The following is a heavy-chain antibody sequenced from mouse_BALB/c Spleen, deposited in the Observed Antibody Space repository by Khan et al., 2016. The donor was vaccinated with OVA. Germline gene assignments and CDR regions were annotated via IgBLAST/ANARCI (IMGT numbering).Heavy chain of an antibody. CDR1: GFTFSSFG. CDR3: ASRDNGAGGFFDY. J-gene: IGHJ2*01. Sequence: EVELVESGGGLVQPGGSRKLSCAASGFTFSSFGMHWVRQAPEMGLEWVAYISSGSNTIYYADTVKGRFTISRDNPKKTLFLQMTSIRSEDTAVYYCASRDNGAGGFFDYWGQGTTLTVSS. D-gene: IGHD3-1*01. CDR2: ISSGSNTI. V-gene: IGHV5-17*02.